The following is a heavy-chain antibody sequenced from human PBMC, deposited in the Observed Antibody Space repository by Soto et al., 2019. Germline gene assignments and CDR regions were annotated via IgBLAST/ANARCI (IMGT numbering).Heavy chain of an antibody. J-gene: IGHJ4*02. CDR2: IYYSGST. Sequence: PSETLSLTCTVSGASISSSSFYWGWIRQPPGKGLEWIASIYYSGSTFYNPSLKSRVTMSVDTSKNQFSLNLRSVTAADTAVYYCARHGRDSSSFSGRYYYDYWSQGTLVTVSS. V-gene: IGHV4-39*01. CDR1: GASISSSSFY. CDR3: ARHGRDSSSFSGRYYYDY. D-gene: IGHD6-6*01.